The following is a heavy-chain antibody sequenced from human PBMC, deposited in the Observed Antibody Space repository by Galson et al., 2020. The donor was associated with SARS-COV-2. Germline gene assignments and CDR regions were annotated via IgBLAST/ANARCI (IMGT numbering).Heavy chain of an antibody. J-gene: IGHJ4*02. V-gene: IGHV3-23*01. CDR2: IDNGGGAT. CDR3: AKATRTSWATFDS. D-gene: IGHD7-27*01. Sequence: SCAASGFTFSSYAMNWVRQAPGKGLEWVSDIDNGGGATYYADSVRGRFTISRDNSKNTLYLQMNSLRAEDTAVYYCAKATRTSWATFDSWGQGILVTVSS. CDR1: GFTFSSYA.